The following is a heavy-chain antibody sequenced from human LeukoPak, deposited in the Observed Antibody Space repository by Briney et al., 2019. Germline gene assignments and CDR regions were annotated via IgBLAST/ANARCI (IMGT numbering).Heavy chain of an antibody. V-gene: IGHV4-59*11. CDR1: GGSISSHY. Sequence: SETLSLTCTVSGGSISSHYWSWIRQPPGKGLEWIGYIYYSGSTNYNPSLKSRVTISVDTSKSQFSLKLSSVTAADTAVYYCARGGYYDSSGYFIHWGQGTLVTVSS. J-gene: IGHJ4*02. CDR3: ARGGYYDSSGYFIH. D-gene: IGHD3-22*01. CDR2: IYYSGST.